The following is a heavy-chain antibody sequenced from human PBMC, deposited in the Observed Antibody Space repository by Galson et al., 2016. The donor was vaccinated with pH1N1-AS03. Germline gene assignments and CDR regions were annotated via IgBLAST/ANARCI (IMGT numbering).Heavy chain of an antibody. J-gene: IGHJ4*01. D-gene: IGHD6-25*01. CDR2: IYHNGNS. V-gene: IGHV4-4*02. CDR3: ARAGQRHRVGDY. Sequence: LSLTCSVSGDSISSNHWWTWVRQPPGKGLEWIAEIYHNGNSNYNPTLKSRVSISVDKSKNQFSLNLSSVTAADRAVYYCARAGQRHRVGDYWGHGTLVTVSS. CDR1: GDSISSNHW.